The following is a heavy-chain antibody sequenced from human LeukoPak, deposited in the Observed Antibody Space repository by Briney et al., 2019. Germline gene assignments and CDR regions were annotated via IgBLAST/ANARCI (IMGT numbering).Heavy chain of an antibody. CDR3: ARSESCSGGSCYSPFYYYYYGMDV. CDR2: INPNSGGT. J-gene: IGHJ6*02. V-gene: IGHV1-2*02. Sequence: ASVKVSCKASGYTFTSYGISWVRQAPGQGLEWMGWINPNSGGTNYAQKFQGRVTMTRDTSISTAYMELSRLRSDDTAVYYCARSESCSGGSCYSPFYYYYYGMDVWGQGTTVTVSS. CDR1: GYTFTSYG. D-gene: IGHD2-15*01.